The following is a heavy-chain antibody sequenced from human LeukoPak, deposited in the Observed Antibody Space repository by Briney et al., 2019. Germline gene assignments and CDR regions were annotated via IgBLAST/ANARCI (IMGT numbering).Heavy chain of an antibody. Sequence: ASVKVSCKASGYTFTSYDINWVRQATGQGLEWMGWMNPNSGNTGYAQKFQGRVTMTRNTSIGTAYMELSSLRSEDTAVYYCARSEYSSSNWFDPWGQGTLVTVSS. J-gene: IGHJ5*02. D-gene: IGHD6-19*01. V-gene: IGHV1-8*01. CDR1: GYTFTSYD. CDR3: ARSEYSSSNWFDP. CDR2: MNPNSGNT.